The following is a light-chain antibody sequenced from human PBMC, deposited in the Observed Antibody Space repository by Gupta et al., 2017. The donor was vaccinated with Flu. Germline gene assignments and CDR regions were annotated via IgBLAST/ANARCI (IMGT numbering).Light chain of an antibody. V-gene: IGKV3-20*01. CDR3: QQYGSAPTGT. J-gene: IGKJ1*01. Sequence: TRSWSPGEGATLSCRASQSVSISYLSWDQQKPGQAPRLLIYGASSRATGIPDRVSGSGSGTDFTLTISSLEPEDVAVDDCQQYGSAPTGTFGQGTKVEIK. CDR2: GAS. CDR1: QSVSISY.